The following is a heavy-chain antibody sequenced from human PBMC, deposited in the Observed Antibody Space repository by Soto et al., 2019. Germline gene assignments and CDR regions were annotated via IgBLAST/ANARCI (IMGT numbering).Heavy chain of an antibody. D-gene: IGHD7-27*01. V-gene: IGHV3-74*01. Sequence: GGSLRLSCAASGFTFSSYWMHWVRQAPGKGLVWVSRINSDGSSTSYADSVKGRFTISRDNAKNTLYLQMNSLRAEDTAVYYCARPFELGHNWFDPWGQGTLVTVSS. CDR3: ARPFELGHNWFDP. CDR2: INSDGSST. J-gene: IGHJ5*02. CDR1: GFTFSSYW.